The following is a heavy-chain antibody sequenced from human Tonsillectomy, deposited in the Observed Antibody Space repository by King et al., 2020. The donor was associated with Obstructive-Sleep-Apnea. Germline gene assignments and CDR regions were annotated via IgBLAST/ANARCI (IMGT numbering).Heavy chain of an antibody. V-gene: IGHV1-3*01. CDR2: INAGNGDT. J-gene: IGHJ4*02. CDR3: AGKYTSGWYLDY. D-gene: IGHD6-19*01. CDR1: GYTFTIYA. Sequence: VQLVQSGAEVKKPGASVKVSCKASGYTFTIYAIHWVCQAPGQRLEWMGCINAGNGDTKFSQRLQGRVTITRDTSASTAHMGLSSLRSEDTAVYYCAGKYTSGWYLDYWGQGTLVTVSS.